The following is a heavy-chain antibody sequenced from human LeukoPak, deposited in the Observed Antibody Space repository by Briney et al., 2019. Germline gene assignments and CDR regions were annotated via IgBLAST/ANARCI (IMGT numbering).Heavy chain of an antibody. CDR2: INPNSGGT. J-gene: IGHJ3*02. CDR3: ARGKGPGEWFEDAFDI. D-gene: IGHD3-3*01. CDR1: GYTFTGYY. Sequence: ASVKVSCKAFGYTFTGYYMHWVRQAPGQGLEWMGWINPNSGGTNYAQKFQGRVTMTTDTSTSTAYMELRSLRSDDTAVYYCARGKGPGEWFEDAFDIWGQGTMVTVSS. V-gene: IGHV1-2*02.